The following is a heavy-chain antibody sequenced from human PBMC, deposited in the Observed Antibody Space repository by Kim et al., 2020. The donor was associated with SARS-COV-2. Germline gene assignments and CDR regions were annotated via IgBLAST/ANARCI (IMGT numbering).Heavy chain of an antibody. D-gene: IGHD5-12*01. J-gene: IGHJ6*02. Sequence: SYTLSITCTVSGGSISSSRYYWGWIRQPPGKRLEWIGSIYYSGSTYYNPSLKSRVTISVDTSKNQFSLKLSSVTAADTAVYYCAIRHYDSGYYYGMDVWGQGTTVTVSS. CDR1: GGSISSSRYY. CDR2: IYYSGST. CDR3: AIRHYDSGYYYGMDV. V-gene: IGHV4-39*01.